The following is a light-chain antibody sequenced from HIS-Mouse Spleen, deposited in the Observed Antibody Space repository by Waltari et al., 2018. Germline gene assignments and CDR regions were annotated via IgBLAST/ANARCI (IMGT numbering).Light chain of an antibody. CDR3: SSYTSSSTLWV. CDR2: EVR. Sequence: QSALTQPASVSGSPGQSITISCTGTSSSVGGYNYVSWYQQHPGKAPKLMIYEVRNRPSGVSNRFSGSKSGNTASLTISGLQAEDEADYYCSSYTSSSTLWVFGGGTKLTVL. CDR1: SSSVGGYNY. V-gene: IGLV2-14*01. J-gene: IGLJ3*02.